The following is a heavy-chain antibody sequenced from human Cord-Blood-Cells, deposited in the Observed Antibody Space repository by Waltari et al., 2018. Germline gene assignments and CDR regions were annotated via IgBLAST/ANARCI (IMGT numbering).Heavy chain of an antibody. J-gene: IGHJ6*02. D-gene: IGHD2-15*01. CDR2: IKPNSGGT. Sequence: QVQLVQSGAEVKKPGASVKVSCKASGYTFTGYYMHWVRQAPGQGLEWMGRIKPNSGGTNYAQKFQGRVTMTRDTSISTAYMELSRLRSDDTAVYYCARVQCSGGSCYYYYGMDVWGQGTTVTVSS. CDR3: ARVQCSGGSCYYYYGMDV. CDR1: GYTFTGYY. V-gene: IGHV1-2*06.